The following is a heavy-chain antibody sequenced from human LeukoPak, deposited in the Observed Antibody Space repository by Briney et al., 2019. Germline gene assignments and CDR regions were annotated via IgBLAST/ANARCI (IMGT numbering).Heavy chain of an antibody. CDR2: ISGSGGST. Sequence: GGSLRLSCAASGFTFSSYAMSWARQAPGKGLEWVSAISGSGGSTYYADSVKGRFTISRDNSKNTLYLQMNSLRAEDTAVYYCAKVVDAWGVRLGELSLWGQGTLVTVSS. D-gene: IGHD3-16*02. J-gene: IGHJ4*02. CDR3: AKVVDAWGVRLGELSL. CDR1: GFTFSSYA. V-gene: IGHV3-23*01.